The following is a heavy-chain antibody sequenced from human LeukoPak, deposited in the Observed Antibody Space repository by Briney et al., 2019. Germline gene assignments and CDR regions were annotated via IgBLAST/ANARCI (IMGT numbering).Heavy chain of an antibody. V-gene: IGHV3-21*01. CDR3: ARDGEYSSSSGAFDI. J-gene: IGHJ3*02. D-gene: IGHD6-6*01. Sequence: PGGSLRLSCAASGFTFSSYWMSWVRQAPGKGLEWVSSISSSSSYIYYADSVKGRFTISRDNAKNSLYLQMNSLRAEDTAVYYCARDGEYSSSSGAFDIWGQGTMVTVSS. CDR1: GFTFSSYW. CDR2: ISSSSSYI.